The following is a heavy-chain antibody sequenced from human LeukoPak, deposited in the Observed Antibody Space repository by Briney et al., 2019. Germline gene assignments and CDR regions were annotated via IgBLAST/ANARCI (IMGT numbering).Heavy chain of an antibody. J-gene: IGHJ4*02. CDR3: ARSPDYGDPFDY. Sequence: ASVKVSCKASGYTFTGYYMHWVRQAPGQGLEWMGWINPNSGGTNYAQKFQGRVTMTRDTSISTAYMGLSRLRSDDTAVYYCARSPDYGDPFDYWGQGTLVTVSS. CDR2: INPNSGGT. D-gene: IGHD4-17*01. CDR1: GYTFTGYY. V-gene: IGHV1-2*02.